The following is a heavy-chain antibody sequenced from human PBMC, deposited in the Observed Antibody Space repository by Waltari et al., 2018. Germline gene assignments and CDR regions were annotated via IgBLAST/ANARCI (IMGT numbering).Heavy chain of an antibody. V-gene: IGHV1-69*01. D-gene: IGHD3-22*01. Sequence: QVQLVQSGAEVKKPGSSVKVSCQTFGGTFSRNTISWVRQAPGQGLEWMGGIIPMFGTTSYAQKFQDRVTITADESTSIAYMEVSTLRSEDTAVYYCAKVHRGYYYWGQGTPVTVSS. CDR3: AKVHRGYYY. J-gene: IGHJ4*02. CDR1: GGTFSRNT. CDR2: IIPMFGTT.